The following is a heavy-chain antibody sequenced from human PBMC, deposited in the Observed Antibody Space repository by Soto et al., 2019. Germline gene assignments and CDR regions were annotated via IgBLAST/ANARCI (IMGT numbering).Heavy chain of an antibody. V-gene: IGHV3-30*18. J-gene: IGHJ4*02. D-gene: IGHD3-10*01. Sequence: QVQLVESGGGVVQPGRSLRLSCAASGFTFSSYGMHWVRQAPDTELEWVAVISYDGSNQYYADSVKGRFTISRDNSKNTLYLQMRSLRAEDTAVYYCAKSRPVLLWFGELWDWGQGTLVTVSS. CDR2: ISYDGSNQ. CDR1: GFTFSSYG. CDR3: AKSRPVLLWFGELWD.